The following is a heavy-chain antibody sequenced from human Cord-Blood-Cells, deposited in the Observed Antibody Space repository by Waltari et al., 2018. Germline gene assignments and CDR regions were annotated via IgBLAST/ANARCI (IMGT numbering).Heavy chain of an antibody. CDR1: GFTFSSYA. V-gene: IGHV3-23*01. CDR2: ISGSGGRT. Sequence: EVQLLESGGGLVQPGGSLRLSCAASGFTFSSYAMSWVRQAPGKGLEWVSAISGSGGRTYYANSVKGRFTISRDNSKNTLYLQMNSLRAEDTAVYYCAKDRGLWWELDAFDIWGQGTMVTVSS. CDR3: AKDRGLWWELDAFDI. J-gene: IGHJ3*02. D-gene: IGHD2-15*01.